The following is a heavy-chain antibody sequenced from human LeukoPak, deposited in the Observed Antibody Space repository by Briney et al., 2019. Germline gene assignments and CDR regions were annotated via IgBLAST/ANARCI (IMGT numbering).Heavy chain of an antibody. CDR2: ISGSGGST. J-gene: IGHJ6*02. CDR3: AKGAARQDYYYGMDV. V-gene: IGHV3-23*01. D-gene: IGHD6-6*01. CDR1: GFTFSSYS. Sequence: PGGSLRLSCAASGFTFSSYSTNWVRQAPGKGLEWVSGISGSGGSTYYADSVKGRFTISRDNSKNTLFLQMNSLRAEDTAVYYCAKGAARQDYYYGMDVWGQGTTVTVSS.